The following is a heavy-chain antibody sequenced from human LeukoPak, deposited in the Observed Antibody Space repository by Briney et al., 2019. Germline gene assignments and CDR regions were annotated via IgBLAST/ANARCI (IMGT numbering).Heavy chain of an antibody. D-gene: IGHD2-2*01. CDR1: GGSISSGTYY. CDR3: ARMSVVVPAAIVDSCCWFDP. V-gene: IGHV4-31*03. J-gene: IGHJ5*02. Sequence: SETLSLTCTVSGGSISSGTYYWSWIRQHPGKGLEWIGYIYYSGSTYYNPSLKSRLTISLDTSKNQFSLKLSSVTAADTAVYYCARMSVVVPAAIVDSCCWFDPWGQGTPVTVSS. CDR2: IYYSGST.